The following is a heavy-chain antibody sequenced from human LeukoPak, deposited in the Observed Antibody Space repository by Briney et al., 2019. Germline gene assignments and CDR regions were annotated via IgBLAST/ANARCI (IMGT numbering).Heavy chain of an antibody. J-gene: IGHJ4*02. CDR2: IYYSGST. CDR3: ARVGRCSSTSCSNFDY. CDR1: GGSISSYY. D-gene: IGHD2-2*01. V-gene: IGHV4-59*12. Sequence: SETLSLTCTVSGGSISSYYWSWIRQPPGKGLEWIGYIYYSGSTNYNPSLKSRVTMSVDTSKNQFSLKLSSVTAADTAVYYCARVGRCSSTSCSNFDYWGQGTLVTVSS.